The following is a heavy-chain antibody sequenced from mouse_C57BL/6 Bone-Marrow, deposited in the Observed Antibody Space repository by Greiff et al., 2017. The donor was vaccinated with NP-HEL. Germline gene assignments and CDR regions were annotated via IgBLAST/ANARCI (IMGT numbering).Heavy chain of an antibody. V-gene: IGHV1-52*01. CDR2: IDPSDSET. J-gene: IGHJ4*01. Sequence: QVQLQQPGAELVRPGSSVKLSCKASGYTFTSYWMHWVKQRPIQGLEWIGNIDPSDSETHYNQKFKDKATLTVDKSSSTAYMQLSSLTSEDSAVYYCARERSQYYYAMDYWGQGTSVTVSS. CDR1: GYTFTSYW. CDR3: ARERSQYYYAMDY.